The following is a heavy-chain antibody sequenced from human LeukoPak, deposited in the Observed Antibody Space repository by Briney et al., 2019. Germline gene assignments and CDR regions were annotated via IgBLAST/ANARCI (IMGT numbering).Heavy chain of an antibody. CDR2: IKDKTDGGTT. Sequence: GGSLRLSCAASGFTFSNAWMSWVRQAPGKGLECVGRIKDKTDGGTTHYAAPVKGRFTISRDDSKSMLYLQMNSLKTEDTAVYYCTTDYGDFIDWGQGTLVTVSS. V-gene: IGHV3-15*01. CDR1: GFTFSNAW. CDR3: TTDYGDFID. J-gene: IGHJ4*02. D-gene: IGHD4-17*01.